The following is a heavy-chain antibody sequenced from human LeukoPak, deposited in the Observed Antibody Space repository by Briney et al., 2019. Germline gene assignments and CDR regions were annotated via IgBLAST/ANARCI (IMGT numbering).Heavy chain of an antibody. CDR1: GFTFSSYA. CDR2: VSGSGGST. J-gene: IGHJ4*02. D-gene: IGHD3-9*01. CDR3: AKHYDILTGSYFDY. Sequence: GGSLRLSCAASGFTFSSYAMSWVRQAPGKGLGWVSAVSGSGGSTYYADSVKGRFTISRDNSKNTLYLQMNSLRADDMAVYYCAKHYDILTGSYFDYWGQGTLVTVSS. V-gene: IGHV3-23*01.